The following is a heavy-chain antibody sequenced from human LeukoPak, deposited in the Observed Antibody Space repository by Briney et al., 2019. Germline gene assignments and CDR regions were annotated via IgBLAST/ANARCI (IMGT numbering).Heavy chain of an antibody. Sequence: ASVKVSCKASGYTFTSYAMHWVRQAPGKGLEWVSVIYGGGNIYYADSVKGRFTISRDNSKNTLYLQMNSLRAEDTAVYYCARGAGYNYPYYFDYWGQGTLVTVSS. CDR1: GYTFTSYA. V-gene: IGHV3-53*01. CDR2: IYGGGNI. CDR3: ARGAGYNYPYYFDY. J-gene: IGHJ4*02. D-gene: IGHD5-24*01.